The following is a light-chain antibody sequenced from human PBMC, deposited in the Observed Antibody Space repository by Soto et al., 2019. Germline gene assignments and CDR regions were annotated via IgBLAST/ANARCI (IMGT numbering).Light chain of an antibody. CDR2: TAS. CDR1: QGISNH. Sequence: IRMTQSPSSFSASTGDRVTITCRASQGISNHLAWYQVKPGKAPRLLIYTASYLESGVPSRFSGSGSGTDFTLTISSLQSEDFAVYYCQQYFSYPLTFGGGTKVEIK. CDR3: QQYFSYPLT. J-gene: IGKJ4*01. V-gene: IGKV1-8*01.